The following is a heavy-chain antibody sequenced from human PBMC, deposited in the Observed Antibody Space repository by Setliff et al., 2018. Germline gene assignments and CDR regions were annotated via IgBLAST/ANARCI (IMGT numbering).Heavy chain of an antibody. V-gene: IGHV4-59*01. CDR1: GGPFSGAS. Sequence: TSETLSLTCTVSGGPFSGASIWSWIRQPPGKGLEFIGYVYHSGTAKYDPSLESRAIMSVDASKNEISLKLKSVTAADTAVYYCARGRAGHSGHWGQGTLVTVSS. J-gene: IGHJ4*02. D-gene: IGHD6-19*01. CDR3: ARGRAGHSGH. CDR2: VYHSGTA.